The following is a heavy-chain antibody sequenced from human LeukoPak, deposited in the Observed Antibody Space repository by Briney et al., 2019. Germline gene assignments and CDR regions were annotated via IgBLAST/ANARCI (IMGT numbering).Heavy chain of an antibody. CDR3: AREAKELAFDI. CDR1: GFTVSSNY. J-gene: IGHJ3*02. CDR2: IYSGGST. D-gene: IGHD2/OR15-2a*01. V-gene: IGHV3-53*01. Sequence: GGSLRLSCAASGFTVSSNYMSWVRQAPGEGLEWVSVIYSGGSTYYADSVKGRFTISRDNSKNTLYLRMNSLRAEDTAVYYCAREAKELAFDIWGQGTMVTVSS.